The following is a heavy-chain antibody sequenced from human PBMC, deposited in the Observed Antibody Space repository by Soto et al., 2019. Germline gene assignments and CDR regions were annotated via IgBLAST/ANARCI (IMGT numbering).Heavy chain of an antibody. D-gene: IGHD1-7*01. CDR1: GGSISSYY. V-gene: IGHV4-59*01. CDR2: IYYSGST. Sequence: PSETLSLTCAVSGGSISSYYWRWIRQPPGKELEWIGYIYYSGSTNYNPSLKSRVTISVDTSKNQFSLKLSSVTAADTAVYYCASLKRITGTIGRFDYYYYGMDVWGQGTTVTVSS. J-gene: IGHJ6*02. CDR3: ASLKRITGTIGRFDYYYYGMDV.